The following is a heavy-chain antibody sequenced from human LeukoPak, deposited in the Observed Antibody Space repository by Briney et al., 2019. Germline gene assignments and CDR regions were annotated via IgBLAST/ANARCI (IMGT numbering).Heavy chain of an antibody. Sequence: ASVKVSCKASAYTLSGYYMHWVRQAPGQGLEWMGWINPKSGVTNYAQKFQGRVTMTWGTSINTTFMELSRLRSDDTAVYYCARRIAVAGSPVYYFDYWGQGTLVTVSS. CDR2: INPKSGVT. CDR1: AYTLSGYY. CDR3: ARRIAVAGSPVYYFDY. J-gene: IGHJ4*02. D-gene: IGHD6-19*01. V-gene: IGHV1-2*02.